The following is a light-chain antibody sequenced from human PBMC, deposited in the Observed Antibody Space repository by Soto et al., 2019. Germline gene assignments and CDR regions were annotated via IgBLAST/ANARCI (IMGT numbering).Light chain of an antibody. V-gene: IGKV3-20*01. CDR2: RTS. Sequence: EIVMTQSPATLSVSPGERATLSCRASQSISSNLAWYQQKPGQAPRLLMFRTSSRATGVPDRYSASGSGTDFTLTISRLEPEDFAVFFCQQYGTSEIIFGQGTRLEI. J-gene: IGKJ5*01. CDR1: QSISSN. CDR3: QQYGTSEII.